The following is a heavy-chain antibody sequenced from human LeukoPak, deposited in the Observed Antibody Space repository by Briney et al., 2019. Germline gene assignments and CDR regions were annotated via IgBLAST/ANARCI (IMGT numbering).Heavy chain of an antibody. Sequence: ASVKVSCKVSGYTLSELSMHRVRQAPGEGLEWMGGFDPADGETIYAQKFQGRVSMTEDTSTDTAYMELSSLRSGDTAVYYCANLLLEIAVGSGVHGRDVWGQGTTVTVSS. CDR1: GYTLSELS. J-gene: IGHJ6*02. D-gene: IGHD2-2*01. V-gene: IGHV1-24*01. CDR3: ANLLLEIAVGSGVHGRDV. CDR2: FDPADGET.